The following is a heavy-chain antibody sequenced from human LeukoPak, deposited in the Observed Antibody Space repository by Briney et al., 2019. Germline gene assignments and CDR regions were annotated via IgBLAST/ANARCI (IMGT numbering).Heavy chain of an antibody. V-gene: IGHV3-23*01. CDR2: ISGSGGST. Sequence: GGSLRLSCAASGFTFSSYAMSWVRQAPGKGLEWVSAISGSGGSTYYADSVKGRFTISRDNSKNTLYLQMNSPRAEDTAVYYCAKGLYSSSWGTFDYWGQGTLVTVSS. CDR3: AKGLYSSSWGTFDY. D-gene: IGHD6-13*01. J-gene: IGHJ4*02. CDR1: GFTFSSYA.